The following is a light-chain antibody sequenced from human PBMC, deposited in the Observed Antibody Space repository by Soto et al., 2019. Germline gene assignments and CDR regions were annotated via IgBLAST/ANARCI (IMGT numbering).Light chain of an antibody. J-gene: IGLJ3*02. V-gene: IGLV2-14*01. CDR3: SSYAGSRTFV. CDR2: EVS. CDR1: SSDVGGYNY. Sequence: QSVLTQPASVSGSPGQSITISCTGTSSDVGGYNYVSWYQQHPGKAPKLMIYEVSNRPSGVSNRFSGSKSGNTASLTISGLQAEDEADYYCSSYAGSRTFVFGGGTQLTVL.